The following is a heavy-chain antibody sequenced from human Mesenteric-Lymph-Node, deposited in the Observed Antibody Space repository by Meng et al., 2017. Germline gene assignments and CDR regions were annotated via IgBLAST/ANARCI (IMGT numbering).Heavy chain of an antibody. CDR2: IIPNSGGT. J-gene: IGHJ4*02. Sequence: ASVKVSCKASGYTFTSYDINWVRQAPGQGLEWMGRIIPNSGGTNLAQKFQGRVILTKDTSISTAYMELSRLRSDDTAVYYCASALLWFGELSPTTDYWGQGTLVTVSS. D-gene: IGHD3-10*01. V-gene: IGHV1-2*06. CDR1: GYTFTSYD. CDR3: ASALLWFGELSPTTDY.